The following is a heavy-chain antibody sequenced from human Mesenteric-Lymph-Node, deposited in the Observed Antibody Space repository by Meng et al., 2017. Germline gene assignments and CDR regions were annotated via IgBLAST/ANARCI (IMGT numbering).Heavy chain of an antibody. D-gene: IGHD3-22*01. V-gene: IGHV4-31*01. CDR1: GGSISSRDSY. CDR2: INYNGSN. Sequence: LMKPPQPLALTCSVWGGSISSRDSYWSWSLQHTAKGLELIGYINYNGSNYYNPSLKSQVTIAVDTSKNQFSLKLSSVTPEDTAVYYCARNSSSSAYTPFDYWCQGTLVTVSS. J-gene: IGHJ4*02. CDR3: ARNSSSSAYTPFDY.